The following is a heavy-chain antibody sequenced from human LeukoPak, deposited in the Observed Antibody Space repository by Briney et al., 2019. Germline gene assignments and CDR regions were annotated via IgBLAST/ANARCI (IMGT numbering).Heavy chain of an antibody. CDR3: ARDRGVYGSGSYYSIPYNWFDP. V-gene: IGHV1-69*05. CDR1: GGTFSSYA. J-gene: IGHJ5*02. CDR2: IIPIFGTA. D-gene: IGHD3-10*01. Sequence: ASVKVSCKASGGTFSSYAISWVRQAPGQGLEWMGGIIPIFGTANYAQKFQGRVTITTDESTSTAYMELSSLRSEDTAVYYCARDRGVYGSGSYYSIPYNWFDPWGQGTLVTVSS.